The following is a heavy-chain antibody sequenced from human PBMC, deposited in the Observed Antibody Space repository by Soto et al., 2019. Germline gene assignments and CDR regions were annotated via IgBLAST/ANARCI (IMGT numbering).Heavy chain of an antibody. D-gene: IGHD1-26*01. V-gene: IGHV1-58*01. CDR2: IVVGSGNT. CDR3: ARGGSLYWYFDL. CDR1: GFTFTSSA. J-gene: IGHJ2*01. Sequence: SVKVSCKASGFTFTSSAVQWVRQARGQRLEWIGWIVVGSGNTNYAQKFQERVTITRDTSASTAYMELSSLRSEDTAVYYCARGGSLYWYFDLWGRGTLVTVSS.